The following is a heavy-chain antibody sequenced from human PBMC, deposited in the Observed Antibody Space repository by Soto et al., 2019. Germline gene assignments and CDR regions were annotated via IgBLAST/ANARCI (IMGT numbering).Heavy chain of an antibody. D-gene: IGHD4-17*01. V-gene: IGHV4-30-2*01. Sequence: QLQLQESGSGLVKPSQTLSLTCAVSGGSISSGGYSWSWIRQPPGKGLEWIGYIYHSGSTYYNPSLKSRVNISGDTPTNPFSLKLSSVTAAHTAVYYCATASTTVTTLDYWGQGTLVTVSS. CDR1: GGSISSGGYS. CDR3: ATASTTVTTLDY. J-gene: IGHJ4*02. CDR2: IYHSGST.